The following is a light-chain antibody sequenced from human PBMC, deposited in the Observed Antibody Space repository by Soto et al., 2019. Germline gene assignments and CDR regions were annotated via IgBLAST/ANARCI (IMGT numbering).Light chain of an antibody. CDR1: SSDVGGYNY. CDR2: DVS. J-gene: IGLJ1*01. Sequence: QSALTQPRSASGSPGQSITISCTGTSSDVGGYNYVSWYQQHPAKAPKLIIFDVSKRPSGVPNRFSGSKSGNTASLTISGLRAEDEADYFCCSYAGSYSYVFGTGTKSPS. CDR3: CSYAGSYSYV. V-gene: IGLV2-11*01.